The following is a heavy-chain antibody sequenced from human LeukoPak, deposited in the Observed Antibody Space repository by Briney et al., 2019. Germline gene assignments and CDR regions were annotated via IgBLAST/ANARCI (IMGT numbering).Heavy chain of an antibody. J-gene: IGHJ5*02. CDR2: IYYSGST. CDR3: ARVKYCGGDCWDWFDP. V-gene: IGHV4-30-4*01. CDR1: GGSISSGDYY. D-gene: IGHD2-21*02. Sequence: PSETLSLTCTVSGGSISSGDYYWSWIRQPPGKGLEWIGYIYYSGSTYYNPSLKSRVTMSVDTSKNQFSLKLSSVTAADTAVYYCARVKYCGGDCWDWFDPWGQGTLVTVSS.